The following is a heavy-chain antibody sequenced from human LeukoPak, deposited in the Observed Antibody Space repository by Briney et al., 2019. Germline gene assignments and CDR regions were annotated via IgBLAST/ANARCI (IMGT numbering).Heavy chain of an antibody. Sequence: PGGSLRLSCAASGFTFSSYSMNWVRQAPGKGLEWVSSISSSSSYIYYADSVKGRFTISRDNAKNSLYLQMNSLRAEDTAVYYCARETSSSWYVRSYYFDYWGQGTLVTVSS. CDR2: ISSSSSYI. CDR3: ARETSSSWYVRSYYFDY. V-gene: IGHV3-21*01. J-gene: IGHJ4*02. CDR1: GFTFSSYS. D-gene: IGHD6-13*01.